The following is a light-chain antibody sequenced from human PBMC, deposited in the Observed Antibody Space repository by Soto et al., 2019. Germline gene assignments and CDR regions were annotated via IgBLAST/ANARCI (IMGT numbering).Light chain of an antibody. V-gene: IGLV8-61*01. J-gene: IGLJ1*01. CDR1: SGSVSNSYY. CDR2: STN. Sequence: QTVVTQEPSFSVSPGGTVTLTCGLSSGSVSNSYYPSWYQQTPGQAPRTLIYSTNTRSSGVPDRFSGSILGNKAALTITGAQADDESDYYCVLYMGSGISVFGTGTKLTVL. CDR3: VLYMGSGISV.